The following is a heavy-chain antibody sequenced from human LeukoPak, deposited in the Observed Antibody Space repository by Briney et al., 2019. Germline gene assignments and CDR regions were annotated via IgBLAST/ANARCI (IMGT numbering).Heavy chain of an antibody. CDR2: IYYSGST. Sequence: SETLSLTCTVSGDSISSYYWSWIRQPPGKGLEWIGYIYYSGSTNYNPSLKSRVTISVDTSKNQFSLKMSSVTAAHTAVYYCARGSGSYPYYFDYWGQGTLVTVSS. D-gene: IGHD1-26*01. V-gene: IGHV4-59*01. CDR1: GDSISSYY. CDR3: ARGSGSYPYYFDY. J-gene: IGHJ4*02.